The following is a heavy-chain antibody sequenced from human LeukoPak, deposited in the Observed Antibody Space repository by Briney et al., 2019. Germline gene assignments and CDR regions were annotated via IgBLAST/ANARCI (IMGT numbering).Heavy chain of an antibody. CDR2: IIPILGIA. J-gene: IGHJ4*02. D-gene: IGHD1-26*01. Sequence: GASVKVSCKASGGTFSSYAISWVRQAPGQGLEWMGRIIPILGIANYAQKFQGRVTITADKSTSTAYMELSSLRSEDTAVYYRARGGLLSGSYPLPDYWGQGTLVTVSS. CDR1: GGTFSSYA. V-gene: IGHV1-69*04. CDR3: ARGGLLSGSYPLPDY.